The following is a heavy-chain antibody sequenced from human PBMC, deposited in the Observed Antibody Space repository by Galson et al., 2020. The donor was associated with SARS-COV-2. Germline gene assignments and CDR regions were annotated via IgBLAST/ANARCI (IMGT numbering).Heavy chain of an antibody. J-gene: IGHJ4*02. CDR2: IFYNGNT. V-gene: IGHV4-30-4*08. Sequence: SETLSLTCTVSGGSISSNDYYWSWIRQPPGKGLEWIGYIFYNGNTYYNPSLKSRVAISVDTSKNQFSLRLRSMTAADTAVYYCARDHCSGRICYFDYWGQGTLVTVSS. CDR1: GGSISSNDYY. CDR3: ARDHCSGRICYFDY. D-gene: IGHD2-15*01.